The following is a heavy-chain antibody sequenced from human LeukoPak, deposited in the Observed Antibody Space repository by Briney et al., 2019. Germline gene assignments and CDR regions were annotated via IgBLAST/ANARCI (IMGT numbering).Heavy chain of an antibody. CDR2: IYYSGST. CDR3: ARAPIAAAEYFDY. J-gene: IGHJ4*02. CDR1: GGSISSSSYY. D-gene: IGHD6-13*01. Sequence: SETLSLTCTVSGGSISSSSYYWGWIRQPPGKGLEWIGSIYYSGSTYYNPSLKSRVTISVDTSKNQFSLKLSSVTAADTAVYYCARAPIAAAEYFDYWGQGTLVTVSS. V-gene: IGHV4-39*07.